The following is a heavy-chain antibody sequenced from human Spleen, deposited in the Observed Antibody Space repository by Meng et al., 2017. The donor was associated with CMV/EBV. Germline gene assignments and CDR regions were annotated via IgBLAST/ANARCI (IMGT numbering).Heavy chain of an antibody. CDR1: GFTFSSYG. J-gene: IGHJ6*02. D-gene: IGHD2-2*01. CDR2: IGNDGSNN. V-gene: IGHV3-30*02. Sequence: GGSLRLSCAASGFTFSSYGMYWVRQAPGKGLEWVAFIGNDGSNNYYADSLKGRFTISRDSSKNTLYLQMNSLRAEDTVVYYCARAIVVVPAAPMDVWGQGTTVTVSS. CDR3: ARAIVVVPAAPMDV.